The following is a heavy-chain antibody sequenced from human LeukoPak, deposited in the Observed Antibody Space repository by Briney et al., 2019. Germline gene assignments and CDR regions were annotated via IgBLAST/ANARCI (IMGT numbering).Heavy chain of an antibody. CDR3: AKEAQGCSITSCYFDS. CDR1: EFTFSSYS. Sequence: GGSLRLSCAASEFTFSSYSMNWVRQAPGKGLEWVSYISSSSSTIYYADSVXGRFTIYRDNAKNSLYLQMNSLRAEDTAVYYCAKEAQGCSITSCYFDSWGQGTLVTVSS. CDR2: ISSSSSTI. J-gene: IGHJ4*02. D-gene: IGHD2-2*01. V-gene: IGHV3-48*01.